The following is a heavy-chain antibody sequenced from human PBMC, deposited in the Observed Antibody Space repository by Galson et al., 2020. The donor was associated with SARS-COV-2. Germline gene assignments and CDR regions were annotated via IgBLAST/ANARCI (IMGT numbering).Heavy chain of an antibody. D-gene: IGHD6-19*01. Sequence: GGSLRLSCAASGFTFSSYTMSWVRQAPGKGLEWVSAIRGSGGSTYYADSVKGRFTISRDNSKNTLYLQMNSLRAEDTAGYYCAKSGGGSGWCGDYYFDYGGQGTLVTVSS. J-gene: IGHJ4*02. CDR1: GFTFSSYT. V-gene: IGHV3-23*01. CDR3: AKSGGGSGWCGDYYFDY. CDR2: IRGSGGST.